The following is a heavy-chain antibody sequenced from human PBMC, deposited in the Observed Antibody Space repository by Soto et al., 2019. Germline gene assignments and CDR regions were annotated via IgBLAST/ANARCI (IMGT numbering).Heavy chain of an antibody. CDR2: TYFGGST. CDR1: GGPLTSSPSY. V-gene: IGHV4-39*01. J-gene: IGHJ4*02. D-gene: IGHD2-8*02. CDR3: ARPRHHTALVFDY. Sequence: KSXXTLSLPCTVSGGPLTSSPSYWGWIRQPPGKGLEWIWITYFGGSTYYNPSLTGRVTISLDTSKKQVSLNLNSVTAADTDVYYCARPRHHTALVFDYWGQGALVTVS.